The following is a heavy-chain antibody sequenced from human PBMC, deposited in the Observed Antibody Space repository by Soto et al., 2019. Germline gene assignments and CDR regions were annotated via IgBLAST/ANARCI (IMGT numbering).Heavy chain of an antibody. Sequence: QVQLVESGGGLVKPGGSLRLSCAASGFTFSDYYMSWIRQAPGEGLEWVSYISSSSSYTNYADSVKGRFTISRDNANNSLYLHMNSLRADDTAVYYCARDHHRYSGYDYVDYWGQGTLVTVSS. V-gene: IGHV3-11*05. D-gene: IGHD5-12*01. CDR1: GFTFSDYY. J-gene: IGHJ4*02. CDR3: ARDHHRYSGYDYVDY. CDR2: ISSSSSYT.